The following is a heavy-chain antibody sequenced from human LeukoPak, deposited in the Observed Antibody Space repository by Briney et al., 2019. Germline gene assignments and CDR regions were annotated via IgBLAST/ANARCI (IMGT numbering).Heavy chain of an antibody. D-gene: IGHD4-11*01. J-gene: IGHJ4*02. CDR1: GGSFSGYY. Sequence: KPSETLSLTCAVYGGSFSGYYWSWIRQPPGKGLEWIGEINHSGSTNYNPSLKSRVTISVDTSKNQFSLKLSSVTAADTAVYYCASYPTVRSNNSDYWGQGTLVTVSS. CDR2: INHSGST. V-gene: IGHV4-34*01. CDR3: ASYPTVRSNNSDY.